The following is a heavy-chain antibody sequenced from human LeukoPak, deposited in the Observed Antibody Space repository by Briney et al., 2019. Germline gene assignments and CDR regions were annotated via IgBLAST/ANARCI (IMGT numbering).Heavy chain of an antibody. D-gene: IGHD6-19*01. V-gene: IGHV3-15*01. CDR3: TTDKWLARRYFDY. J-gene: IGHJ4*02. CDR2: IKSKTDGGTT. CDR1: GFTFSNAW. Sequence: PGGSLRLSCAASGFTFSNAWMSWVRQAPGKGLEWVGRIKSKTDGGTTDYAAPVKGRFTISRDDSKNTLYLQMNSLKTEDTAVYYCTTDKWLARRYFDYWGQGTLVTVSS.